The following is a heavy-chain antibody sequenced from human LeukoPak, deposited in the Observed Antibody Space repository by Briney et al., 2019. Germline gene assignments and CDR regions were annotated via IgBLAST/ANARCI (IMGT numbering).Heavy chain of an antibody. CDR1: GYTFTSYY. CDR2: INPSGGST. CDR3: ASRSSGSNDY. D-gene: IGHD2-15*01. Sequence: GASVKVSCKASGYTFTSYYMHWVRQAPGQGLEWMGIINPSGGSTSYAQKFQGRVTMTRDTSTSTVYMELSRLRSDDTAVYYCASRSSGSNDYWGQGTLVTVSS. J-gene: IGHJ4*02. V-gene: IGHV1-46*01.